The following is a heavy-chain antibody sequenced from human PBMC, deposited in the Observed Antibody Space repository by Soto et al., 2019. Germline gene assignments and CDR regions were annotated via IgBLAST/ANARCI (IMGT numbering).Heavy chain of an antibody. Sequence: ASVKVSCKASGGTFSSYAISWVRQAPGQGLEWMGGIIPIFGTANYAQKFQGRVTITADESTSTAYMELSSLRSEDTAVYYCAGTRGYSYGHWFDPWGQGTLVTVSS. CDR3: AGTRGYSYGHWFDP. J-gene: IGHJ5*02. CDR2: IIPIFGTA. V-gene: IGHV1-69*13. D-gene: IGHD5-18*01. CDR1: GGTFSSYA.